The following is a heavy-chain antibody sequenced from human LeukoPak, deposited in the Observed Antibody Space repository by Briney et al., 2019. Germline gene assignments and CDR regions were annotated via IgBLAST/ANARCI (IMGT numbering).Heavy chain of an antibody. CDR1: GFTFSSYA. CDR3: AKEAGSSWYYYYGMDV. Sequence: GGSLRLSCAASGFTFSSYAMSWVRQAPGKGLEWVSAISGSGGSTYYADSVKGRFTISRDNSKNTLYPQMNSLRAEDTAVYYCAKEAGSSWYYYYGMDVWGQGTTVTVSS. J-gene: IGHJ6*02. D-gene: IGHD6-13*01. CDR2: ISGSGGST. V-gene: IGHV3-23*01.